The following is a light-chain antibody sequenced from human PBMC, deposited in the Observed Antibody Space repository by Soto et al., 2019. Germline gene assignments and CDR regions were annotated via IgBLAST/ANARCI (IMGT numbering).Light chain of an antibody. CDR2: GIS. CDR1: QSLATN. V-gene: IGKV3-15*01. CDR3: QQYLDWPLT. J-gene: IGKJ4*01. Sequence: EIVMTQSPVTLSVSPGERVTLSCRVSQSLATNLAWSQQKPGQTPRLVIYGISARASGIPGKFSGSGFGTDFTLTISSPQAEDSAVYYCQQYLDWPLTVGGGTKVEI.